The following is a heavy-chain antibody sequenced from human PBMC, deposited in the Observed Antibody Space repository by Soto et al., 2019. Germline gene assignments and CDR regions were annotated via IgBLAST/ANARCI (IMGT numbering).Heavy chain of an antibody. CDR2: IYYSGST. J-gene: IGHJ5*02. D-gene: IGHD3-3*01. CDR3: ARDARITIFGVTENWFDP. CDR1: GGSISSGGYY. V-gene: IGHV4-31*03. Sequence: PSETLSLTCTVSGGSISSGGYYWSWIRQHPGKGLEWIGYIYYSGSTYYNPSLKSRVTISVDTSKNQFSLKLSSVTVADTAVYYCARDARITIFGVTENWFDPWGQGTLVTVSS.